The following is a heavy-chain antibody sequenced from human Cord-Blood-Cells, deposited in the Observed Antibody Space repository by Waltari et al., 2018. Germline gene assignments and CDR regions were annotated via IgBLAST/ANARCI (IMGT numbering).Heavy chain of an antibody. D-gene: IGHD6-13*01. Sequence: EVQLVASGGGLVQTGGSLRLSCEASGFTFSCYSMTWARQAPGKGLEWVSYISSSGSTIYYADSVKGRFTISRDNAKNSLYLQMNSLRAEDTAVYYCARVEPYSSSWYYWGQGTLVTVSS. J-gene: IGHJ4*02. V-gene: IGHV3-48*03. CDR2: ISSSGSTI. CDR3: ARVEPYSSSWYY. CDR1: GFTFSCYS.